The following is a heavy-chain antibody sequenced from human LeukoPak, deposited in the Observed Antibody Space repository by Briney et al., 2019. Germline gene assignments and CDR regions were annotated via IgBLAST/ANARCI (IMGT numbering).Heavy chain of an antibody. J-gene: IGHJ5*02. CDR3: ARGGLRFYCSGGSCYLNWFDP. V-gene: IGHV1-69*13. Sequence: ASVKVSCKASGGTFSSYAISWVRQAPVQGLGWMGGIIPIFGTANYAQKFQGRVTITADESTSTAYMELSSLRSEDTAVYYCARGGLRFYCSGGSCYLNWFDPWGQGTLVTVSS. D-gene: IGHD2-15*01. CDR2: IIPIFGTA. CDR1: GGTFSSYA.